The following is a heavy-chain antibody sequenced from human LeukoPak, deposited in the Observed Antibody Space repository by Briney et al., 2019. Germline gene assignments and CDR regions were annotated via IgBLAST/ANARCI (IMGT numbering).Heavy chain of an antibody. CDR1: GVALSSGGFF. J-gene: IGHJ4*02. Sequence: SETLSLTCSVSGVALSSGGFFWSWMRQHPGKGLEWIGDIYYSGSTNCNPSLRSRVTMSIDTSENQFSLELSSVTAADTAVYYCARADVNYDILTGFFSPTYFDYWGQGTLVTVSS. CDR2: IYYSGST. D-gene: IGHD3-9*01. V-gene: IGHV4-31*03. CDR3: ARADVNYDILTGFFSPTYFDY.